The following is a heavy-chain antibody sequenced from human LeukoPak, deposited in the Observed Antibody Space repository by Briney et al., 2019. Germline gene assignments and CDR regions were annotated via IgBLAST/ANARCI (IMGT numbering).Heavy chain of an antibody. D-gene: IGHD3-22*01. V-gene: IGHV3-7*03. J-gene: IGHJ4*02. Sequence: PGGSLRLSCAASGFTFDTYWMSWVRQAPGKGLEWVANIKQDGSEKDYVDSVKGRFTISRDNAKNSLYLQMNSLRADDTAIYYCSSSYFETAHYTHYHFDYWGRGTLVTVSP. CDR2: IKQDGSEK. CDR1: GFTFDTYW. CDR3: SSSYFETAHYTHYHFDY.